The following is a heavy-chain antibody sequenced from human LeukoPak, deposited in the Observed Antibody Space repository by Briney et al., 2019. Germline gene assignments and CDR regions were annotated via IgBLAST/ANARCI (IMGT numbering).Heavy chain of an antibody. D-gene: IGHD6-13*01. J-gene: IGHJ4*02. V-gene: IGHV3-30*02. CDR1: GFTFSSYG. Sequence: GGSLRLSCAASGFTFSSYGMHWVRQAPGKGLEWVAFIRYGGSNKYYADSVKGRFTISRDNSKNTLYLQMNSLRAEDTAVYYCAKDLYTSRYACCFDYWGQGTLVTVSS. CDR3: AKDLYTSRYACCFDY. CDR2: IRYGGSNK.